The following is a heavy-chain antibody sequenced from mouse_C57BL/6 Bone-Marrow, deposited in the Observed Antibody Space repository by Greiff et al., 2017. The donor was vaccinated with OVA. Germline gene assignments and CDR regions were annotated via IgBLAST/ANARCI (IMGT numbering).Heavy chain of an antibody. J-gene: IGHJ3*01. CDR3: AREGLGRFAY. CDR1: GFTFSDYY. Sequence: EVKVVESEGGLVQPGSSMKLSCTASGFTFSDYYMAWVRQVPEKGLEWVANINYDGSSTYYLDSLKSRFIISRDNAKNILYLQMSSLKSEDTATYYCAREGLGRFAYWGQGTLVTVSA. V-gene: IGHV5-16*01. D-gene: IGHD4-1*01. CDR2: INYDGSST.